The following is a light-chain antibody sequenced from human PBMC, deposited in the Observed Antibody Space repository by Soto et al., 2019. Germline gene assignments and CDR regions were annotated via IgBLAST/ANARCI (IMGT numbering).Light chain of an antibody. CDR2: GAS. CDR1: QRVSSNF. CDR3: QQYGRSPRT. J-gene: IGKJ1*01. V-gene: IGKV3-20*01. Sequence: EIVLTQSPGTLSLSPGERATLSCRASQRVSSNFLAWYQQKPGQAPRLLIYGASSRATGIPDRFSGSGSGTDFTLTISRLEPEDFAVYYCQQYGRSPRTFGHGTKVEVK.